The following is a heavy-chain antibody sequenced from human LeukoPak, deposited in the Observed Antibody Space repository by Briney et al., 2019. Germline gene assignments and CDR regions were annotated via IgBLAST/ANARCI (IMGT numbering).Heavy chain of an antibody. CDR1: GYTFTSYG. Sequence: GASVKVSCKASGYTFTSYGISWVRQAPGQGLEWMGWISAYNGNTNYAQKLQGRVTMTTDTSTSTAYMELRSLRSDDTAVYYCARDRTSGDYYDSSGYYRVDYWGQGTLVTVSS. CDR2: ISAYNGNT. D-gene: IGHD3-22*01. CDR3: ARDRTSGDYYDSSGYYRVDY. V-gene: IGHV1-18*01. J-gene: IGHJ4*02.